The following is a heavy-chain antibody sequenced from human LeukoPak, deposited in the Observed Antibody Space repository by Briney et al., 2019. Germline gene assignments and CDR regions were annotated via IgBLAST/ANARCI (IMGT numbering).Heavy chain of an antibody. CDR1: GFTFSSYE. Sequence: GGSLRLSCAASGFTFSSYEMNWVRQAPGKGLEWVSYISTSGSTIYYADSVKGRFTISRDNAKNSLYLQMNSLRAEDTAVYYCAREAGQIWFGHDYWGQGTLVTVSS. J-gene: IGHJ4*02. V-gene: IGHV3-48*03. D-gene: IGHD3-10*01. CDR3: AREAGQIWFGHDY. CDR2: ISTSGSTI.